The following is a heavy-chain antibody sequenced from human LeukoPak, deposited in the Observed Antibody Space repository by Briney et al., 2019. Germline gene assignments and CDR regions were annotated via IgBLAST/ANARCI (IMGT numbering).Heavy chain of an antibody. CDR3: TRAGSSSWYFDY. CDR2: IYYSGST. J-gene: IGHJ4*02. Sequence: PSETLSLTCTVSGGSISSYYWSWIRQPPGKGLEWIGYIYYSGSTNYNPSLKSRVTISVDTSKNQFSLKLSSVTAADTAVYYCTRAGSSSWYFDYWGQGALVTVSS. V-gene: IGHV4-59*01. CDR1: GGSISSYY. D-gene: IGHD6-13*01.